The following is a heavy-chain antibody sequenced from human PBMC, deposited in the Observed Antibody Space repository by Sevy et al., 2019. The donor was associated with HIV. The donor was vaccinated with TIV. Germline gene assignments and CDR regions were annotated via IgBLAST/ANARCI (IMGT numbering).Heavy chain of an antibody. CDR3: VRDNEVGASILDH. CDR2: IKQDGYET. D-gene: IGHD1-26*01. J-gene: IGHJ4*02. V-gene: IGHV3-7*03. Sequence: GGSLRLSCAASGFNFRNSWMAWVRQTPGKGLEFLADIKQDGYETYYVDSVKGRFTNARDNAKNSLHLQMNSLRAEDTAIYFCVRDNEVGASILDHWGQGTPVTVSS. CDR1: GFNFRNSW.